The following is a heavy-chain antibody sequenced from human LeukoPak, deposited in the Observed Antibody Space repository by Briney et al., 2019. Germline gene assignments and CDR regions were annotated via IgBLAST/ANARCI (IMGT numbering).Heavy chain of an antibody. Sequence: SETLSLTCAVYGGSFSGYYWSWIRQPPGKGLEWIGEINHSGSTNYNPSLKSRVTISVDTSKNRFSLKLSSVTAADTAVYYCXXXXXXWLRGCWFDPWGQGTLVTVSS. CDR1: GGSFSGYY. CDR3: XXXXXXWLRGCWFDP. J-gene: IGHJ5*02. D-gene: IGHD5-18*01. V-gene: IGHV4-34*01. CDR2: INHSGST.